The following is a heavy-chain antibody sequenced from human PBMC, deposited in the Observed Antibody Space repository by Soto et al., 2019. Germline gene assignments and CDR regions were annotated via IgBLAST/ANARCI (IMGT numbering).Heavy chain of an antibody. CDR3: ARVRGGYSYGYKDHYYYGMDV. CDR2: IYYSGST. J-gene: IGHJ6*02. CDR1: GGSISSGGYY. D-gene: IGHD5-18*01. V-gene: IGHV4-31*03. Sequence: SETLSLTCTVSGGSISSGGYYWSWIRQHPGKGLEWIGYIYYSGSTYYNPSLKSRVTISVDTSKNQFSLKLSSVTAADTAVYYCARVRGGYSYGYKDHYYYGMDVWGQGTKVTVSS.